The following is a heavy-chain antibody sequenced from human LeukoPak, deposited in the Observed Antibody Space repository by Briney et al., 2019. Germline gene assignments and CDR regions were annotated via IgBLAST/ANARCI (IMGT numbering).Heavy chain of an antibody. CDR2: IYYSGST. V-gene: IGHV4-59*01. CDR1: DGSITNYY. J-gene: IGHJ5*02. Sequence: PSETLSLTCTVSDGSITNYYWSWIRQPPGKGLAWIGHIYYSGSTNYNPSLKSRVTISVDTSKNQFSLKLSSVTAADTAVYYCANYNWNENWFDPWGQGTLVTVSS. D-gene: IGHD1-20*01. CDR3: ANYNWNENWFDP.